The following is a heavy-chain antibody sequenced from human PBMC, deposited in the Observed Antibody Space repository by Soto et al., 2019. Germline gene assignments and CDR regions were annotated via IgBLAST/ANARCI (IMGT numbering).Heavy chain of an antibody. CDR2: IIPIFGTA. CDR1: GGTFSSYA. CDR3: ARSNAGGWYQRAFDI. V-gene: IGHV1-69*06. J-gene: IGHJ3*02. D-gene: IGHD6-19*01. Sequence: QVQLVQSGAEVKKPGSSVKVSCKASGGTFSSYAISWVRQAPGQGLEWMGGIIPIFGTANYAQKFQGRVTITADKPTSKAYMELSGLRSGDTAVYYWARSNAGGWYQRAFDIWGKGTMVTVSS.